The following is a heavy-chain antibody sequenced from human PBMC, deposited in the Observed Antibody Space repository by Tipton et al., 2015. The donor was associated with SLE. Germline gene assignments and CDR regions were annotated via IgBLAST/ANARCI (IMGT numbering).Heavy chain of an antibody. CDR1: GGSFSGYY. V-gene: IGHV4-34*01. CDR2: INHSGST. CDR3: ARVGTGTPYYYYGMDV. J-gene: IGHJ6*02. Sequence: TLSLTCAVYGGSFSGYYWSWIRQPPGKGLEWIGEINHSGSTNYNPSLKSRVTISVDTSKNQFSLQLNSVTPEDTAVYYCARVGTGTPYYYYGMDVWGQGTTVTVSS. D-gene: IGHD1/OR15-1a*01.